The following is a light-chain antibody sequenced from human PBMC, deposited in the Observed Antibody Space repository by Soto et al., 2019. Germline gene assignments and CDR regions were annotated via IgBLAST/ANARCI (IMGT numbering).Light chain of an antibody. CDR2: EHY. CDR1: SGSIASNY. Sequence: NSMLTQPLSVSESPGKTVTISCTRSSGSIASNYVQWYQQRPGSSPTTVIYEHYQRPSGVPDRFSGSVDSSSNSASLTISGLKTEDEADYYCQSYDSSNQVFGGGTQLTVL. CDR3: QSYDSSNQV. J-gene: IGLJ3*02. V-gene: IGLV6-57*01.